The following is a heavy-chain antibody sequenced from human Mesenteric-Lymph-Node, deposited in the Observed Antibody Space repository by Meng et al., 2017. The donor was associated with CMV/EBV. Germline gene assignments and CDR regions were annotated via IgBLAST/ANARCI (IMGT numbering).Heavy chain of an antibody. Sequence: NGGSFSCYYWSWIRQSPGKGLEWIGEIDHSGSTSYNPSLTRRITMSVDTSRTQFSLTLNSVTAADTAVYYCARAPFYYDASGYALDYWGQGTLVTVSS. D-gene: IGHD3-22*01. CDR3: ARAPFYYDASGYALDY. J-gene: IGHJ4*01. CDR2: IDHSGST. V-gene: IGHV4-34*01. CDR1: GGSFSCYY.